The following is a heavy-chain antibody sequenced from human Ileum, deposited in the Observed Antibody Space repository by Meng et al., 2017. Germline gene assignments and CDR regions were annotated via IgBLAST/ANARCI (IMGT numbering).Heavy chain of an antibody. Sequence: GESLKISCAVSGLTFTNAWMSWVRQAPGKGLEWVGRIKSKTEGGTTEHAAPVKGRFTISRDDSKDTLYLQMNSLNTEDTGVYYCTTYMVRGGNFYGMDVWGQGTTVTVSS. V-gene: IGHV3-15*01. D-gene: IGHD3-10*01. CDR3: TTYMVRGGNFYGMDV. J-gene: IGHJ6*02. CDR1: GLTFTNAW. CDR2: IKSKTEGGTT.